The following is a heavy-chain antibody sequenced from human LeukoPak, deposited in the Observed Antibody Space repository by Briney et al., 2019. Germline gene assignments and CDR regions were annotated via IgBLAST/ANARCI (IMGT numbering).Heavy chain of an antibody. CDR2: IYHSGST. V-gene: IGHV4-30-2*03. CDR1: GGSISSGGYS. J-gene: IGHJ6*03. D-gene: IGHD1-26*01. CDR3: ARQYSGSHFYMDV. Sequence: PSETLSLTCAVSGGSISSGGYSWSWIRQPPGKGLEWIGYIYHSGSTYYNPSLKSRVTISVDTSKNQFSLNLSSVTAADTAVYYCARQYSGSHFYMDVWGKGTTVTVSS.